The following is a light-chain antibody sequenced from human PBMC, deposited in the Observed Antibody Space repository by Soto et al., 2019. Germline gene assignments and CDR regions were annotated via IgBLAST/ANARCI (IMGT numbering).Light chain of an antibody. J-gene: IGKJ1*01. CDR3: QQANSFPWT. CDR1: QSISSY. V-gene: IGKV1-39*01. Sequence: DIQMTQSPSPLSASVGDRVTITCRASQSISSYLNWYQQKPGKAPKLLIYAASSLQSGDPSRFSGSGSGTDFTLTISSLQPEDFATYYCQQANSFPWTFGQGTKVDI. CDR2: AAS.